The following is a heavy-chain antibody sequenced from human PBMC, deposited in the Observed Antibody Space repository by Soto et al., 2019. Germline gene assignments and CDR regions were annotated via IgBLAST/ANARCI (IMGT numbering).Heavy chain of an antibody. CDR1: GGSISGGDYY. Sequence: SETLSLTCTVSGGSISGGDYYWSWIRQPPGKGLELIGYIYYSGITYYKPSLKSRVTISVDTSKNQFSLKLSSVTAADTAVYYCARESCSSTSCYTGDWFDPGGQGTLVPVSS. J-gene: IGHJ5*02. CDR3: ARESCSSTSCYTGDWFDP. CDR2: IYYSGIT. D-gene: IGHD2-2*02. V-gene: IGHV4-30-4*01.